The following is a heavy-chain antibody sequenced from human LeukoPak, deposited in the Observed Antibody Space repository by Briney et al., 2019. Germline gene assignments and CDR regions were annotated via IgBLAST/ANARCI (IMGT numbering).Heavy chain of an antibody. D-gene: IGHD3-22*01. CDR1: GYTFTGYY. J-gene: IGHJ3*02. CDR3: ARRYYYASSGYQKHDAFDI. Sequence: GASVKVSCKASGYTFTGYYMHWVRQAPGQGLEWMGWINPNSGGTNYAYKFQGRVTIPRATSISTAYMELSRPKSDATAVYYCARRYYYASSGYQKHDAFDIWGQGTMVTVSS. CDR2: INPNSGGT. V-gene: IGHV1-2*07.